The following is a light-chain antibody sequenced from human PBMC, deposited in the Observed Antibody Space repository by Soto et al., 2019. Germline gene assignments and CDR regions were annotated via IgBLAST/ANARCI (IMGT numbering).Light chain of an antibody. V-gene: IGKV3-20*01. CDR3: QQNGSSPPYT. CDR2: GAS. Sequence: EIVLTQSPGTLSLSPGEGATLSCRASQSVSNNNLAWYQQKPGQAPRLLIFGASNRASDIPDRFSGSGSGTDFTLTISRLEPEDFAVYYCQQNGSSPPYTFGQGTKLEIK. CDR1: QSVSNNN. J-gene: IGKJ2*01.